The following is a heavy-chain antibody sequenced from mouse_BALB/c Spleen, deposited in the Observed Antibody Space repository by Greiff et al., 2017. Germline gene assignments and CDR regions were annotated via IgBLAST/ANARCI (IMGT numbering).Heavy chain of an antibody. D-gene: IGHD2-4*01. CDR2: IRNKANGYTT. Sequence: EVKLVESGGGLVQPGGSLRLSCATSGFTFTDYYMSWVRQPPGKALEWLGFIRNKANGYTTEYSASVKGRFTISRDNYPSILYLQMNTLRAEDSATYYCARRAIITTRRYDCAMDYWGQGTSVTVSS. J-gene: IGHJ4*01. CDR3: ARRAIITTRRYDCAMDY. CDR1: GFTFTDYY. V-gene: IGHV7-3*02.